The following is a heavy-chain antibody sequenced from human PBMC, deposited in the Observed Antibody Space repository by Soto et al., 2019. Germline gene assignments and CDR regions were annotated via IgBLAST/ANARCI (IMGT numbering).Heavy chain of an antibody. J-gene: IGHJ4*02. CDR3: ASSSPFHY. CDR2: IYYSGNT. CDR1: SASLSSSTYY. Sequence: PSETLSLTCSVSSASLSSSTYYWSWIRQPPGRGPEWIGSIYYSGNTYYKPSLKSRVSISIDTSRNQFSLKLTSVTAEDTGVYYCASSSPFHYWGPEILVNVSS. V-gene: IGHV4-39*01. D-gene: IGHD6-6*01.